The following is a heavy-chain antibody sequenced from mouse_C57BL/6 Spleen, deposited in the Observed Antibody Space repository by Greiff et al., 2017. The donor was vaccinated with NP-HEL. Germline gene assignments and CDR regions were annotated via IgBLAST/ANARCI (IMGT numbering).Heavy chain of an antibody. CDR2: IDPETGGT. Sequence: QVQLQQSGAELVRPGASVTLSCKASGYTFTDYEMHWVKQTPVHGLEWIGAIDPETGGTAYNQKFKGKAILTADKSSSTAYMELRSLTSEDSAVYYCTRGSGNPYAMDYWGQGTSVTVSS. V-gene: IGHV1-15*01. D-gene: IGHD2-1*01. CDR1: GYTFTDYE. J-gene: IGHJ4*01. CDR3: TRGSGNPYAMDY.